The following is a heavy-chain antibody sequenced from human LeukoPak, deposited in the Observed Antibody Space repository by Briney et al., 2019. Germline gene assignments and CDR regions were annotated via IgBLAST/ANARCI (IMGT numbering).Heavy chain of an antibody. CDR3: ARDFIYSSRPNDC. V-gene: IGHV3-53*01. J-gene: IGHJ4*02. CDR1: GFTFSSYW. Sequence: GGSLRLSCAASGFTFSSYWMSWVRQAPGKGLEWVSVIYSDGSRHYADSVKGRFTIFRDNSKNTLYLQMNSLRAEDTAVYYCARDFIYSSRPNDCWGQGTLVTVSS. D-gene: IGHD6-13*01. CDR2: IYSDGSR.